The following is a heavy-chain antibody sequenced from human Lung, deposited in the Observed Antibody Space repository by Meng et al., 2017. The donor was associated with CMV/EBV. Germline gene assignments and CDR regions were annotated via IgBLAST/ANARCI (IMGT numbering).Heavy chain of an antibody. D-gene: IGHD3-3*01. J-gene: IGHJ4*02. Sequence: SXXVSXKASGCTFSSYAISWVRQAPGQGLEWMGGIIPIFGTANYAQKFQGRVTITTDESTSTAYMELSSLRSEDTAVYYCARDRGTIFGVDFDYWGPGNLV. CDR2: IIPIFGTA. CDR3: ARDRGTIFGVDFDY. V-gene: IGHV1-69*05. CDR1: GCTFSSYA.